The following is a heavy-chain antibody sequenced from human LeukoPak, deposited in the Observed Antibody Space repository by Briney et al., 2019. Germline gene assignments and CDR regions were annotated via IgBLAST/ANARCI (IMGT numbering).Heavy chain of an antibody. CDR3: AHPTEYSSSWYGNWFDP. J-gene: IGHJ5*02. V-gene: IGHV3-23*01. D-gene: IGHD6-13*01. CDR1: GFTFSNYD. Sequence: GGTLRLSCAASGFTFSNYDMTWIRQAPGKGLEWVSVINYSGVSTNYADSLKGRFTISRDNSKNTLYLQMNSLRAEDTAVYYCAHPTEYSSSWYGNWFDPWGQGTLVTVSS. CDR2: INYSGVST.